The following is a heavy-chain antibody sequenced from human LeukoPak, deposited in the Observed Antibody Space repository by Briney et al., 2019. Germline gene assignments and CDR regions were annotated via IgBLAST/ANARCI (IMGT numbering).Heavy chain of an antibody. J-gene: IGHJ4*02. Sequence: TGGSLRLSCAASGFTFSSDDMSWVRRAPGKGLVWVTGISGSGGSTYYADSVKGRFTISRDNSKNTLYLRMNSLRAEDTAVYYCAKHTYYYESSGTTALFDYWGQGTLVTVSS. CDR3: AKHTYYYESSGTTALFDY. V-gene: IGHV3-23*01. D-gene: IGHD3-22*01. CDR2: ISGSGGST. CDR1: GFTFSSDD.